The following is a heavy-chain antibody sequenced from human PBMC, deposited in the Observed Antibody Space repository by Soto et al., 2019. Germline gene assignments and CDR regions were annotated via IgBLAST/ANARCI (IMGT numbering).Heavy chain of an antibody. CDR3: ARKQQLDPSGSPNPSYMDV. Sequence: SETLSLTCAVYGGSFSGYYWSWIRQPPGKGLEWIGEINHSGSTNYNPSLKSRVTISVDTSKNQFSLKLSSVTAADTAVYYCARKQQLDPSGSPNPSYMDVWGKGTTVTVSS. CDR1: GGSFSGYY. D-gene: IGHD6-13*01. J-gene: IGHJ6*03. CDR2: INHSGST. V-gene: IGHV4-34*01.